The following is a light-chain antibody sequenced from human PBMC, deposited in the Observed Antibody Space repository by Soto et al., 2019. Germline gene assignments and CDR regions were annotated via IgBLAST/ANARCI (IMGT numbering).Light chain of an antibody. CDR2: DVS. CDR1: SSDVGGYNY. Sequence: QSVLTQPRSVSGSPGQSVTISCTGTSSDVGGYNYVSWYQQHPGKAPKLMIYDVSKQPSGVPDRFSGSKYGNTASLTISGLQAEDEADYYCCSYAGSYTYVFGTGTKVTVL. CDR3: CSYAGSYTYV. J-gene: IGLJ1*01. V-gene: IGLV2-11*01.